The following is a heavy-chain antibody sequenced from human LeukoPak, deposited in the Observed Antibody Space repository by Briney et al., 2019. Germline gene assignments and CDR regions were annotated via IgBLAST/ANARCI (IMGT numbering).Heavy chain of an antibody. V-gene: IGHV5-51*01. CDR2: IYPGDSDT. Sequence: LGESLKISCKGSGYSFTSYWIGWVRQMPGKGLEWMGIIYPGDSDTRYSPSFQGQVTISADKSISTAYLQWSSLKASDTAMYYCARSVEQWLGPINWFDPWGQGTLVTVSS. J-gene: IGHJ5*02. D-gene: IGHD6-19*01. CDR1: GYSFTSYW. CDR3: ARSVEQWLGPINWFDP.